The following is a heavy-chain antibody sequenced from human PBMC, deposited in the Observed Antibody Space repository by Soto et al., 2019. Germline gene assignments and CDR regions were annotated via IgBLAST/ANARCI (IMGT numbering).Heavy chain of an antibody. D-gene: IGHD1-1*01. Sequence: QVQLQESGPGLVKPSGTLSLTCAVSGGSISSSNWWSWVRQPPGKGLEWIGSIYHSGSTYYNPSLKSRVTISVDTSKNQFSLKLSSVTAADTAVYYCARRWKGFDYWGQGTLVTVSS. CDR2: IYHSGST. CDR1: GGSISSSNW. CDR3: ARRWKGFDY. V-gene: IGHV4-4*02. J-gene: IGHJ4*02.